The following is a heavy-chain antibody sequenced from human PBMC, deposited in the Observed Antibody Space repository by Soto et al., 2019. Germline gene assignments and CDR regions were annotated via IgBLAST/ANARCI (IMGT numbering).Heavy chain of an antibody. D-gene: IGHD6-19*01. J-gene: IGHJ4*02. CDR1: GGSFSGYY. Sequence: SETLSLTCAVYGGSFSGYYWSWIRQPPGKGLEWIGYIYYSGSTNYNPSLKSRVTISVDTSENQFSLKLSSVTAADTAVYYCARQVVDGTVAGTGSFDYWSQGTLVTVSS. CDR3: ARQVVDGTVAGTGSFDY. V-gene: IGHV4-59*08. CDR2: IYYSGST.